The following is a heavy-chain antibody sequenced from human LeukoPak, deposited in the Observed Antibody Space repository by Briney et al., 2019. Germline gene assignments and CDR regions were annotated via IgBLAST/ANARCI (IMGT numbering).Heavy chain of an antibody. J-gene: IGHJ3*02. CDR2: ISSSSSYR. CDR3: ARDIGVRGYYYEEDAFDI. D-gene: IGHD3-22*01. CDR1: GFTFSSYS. Sequence: GGSLRLSCAASGFTFSSYSMNWVRQAPGKGLEWVSSISSSSSYRYYGDSVKGRFTISRDNAKNSLFLQMNSLRAEGTAVYYCARDIGVRGYYYEEDAFDIWGQGTMVTVSS. V-gene: IGHV3-21*01.